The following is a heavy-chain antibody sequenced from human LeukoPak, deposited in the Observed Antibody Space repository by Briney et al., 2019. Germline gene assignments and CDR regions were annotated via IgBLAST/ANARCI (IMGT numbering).Heavy chain of an antibody. CDR3: VKDEDSGFGS. CDR2: IRSDGSDK. CDR1: GFSFRDYG. J-gene: IGHJ4*02. V-gene: IGHV3-30*02. Sequence: GGSLRLTCAASGFSFRDYGMHWVRRPPAKGLEWVAFIRSDGSDKYYADSVKGRFTISRDTSRNTLYLQMNGLRAEDTAPYYCVKDEDSGFGSWGQGTPVTVSS. D-gene: IGHD3-10*01.